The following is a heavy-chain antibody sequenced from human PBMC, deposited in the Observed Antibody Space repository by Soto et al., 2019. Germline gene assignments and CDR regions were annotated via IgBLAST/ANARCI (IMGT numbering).Heavy chain of an antibody. CDR3: ARGVGYCIGGSCRSFYYYGLDV. V-gene: IGHV3-30-3*01. CDR2: ISYDGSNK. J-gene: IGHJ6*02. D-gene: IGHD2-15*01. CDR1: GFTFSSYA. Sequence: PGGSLRLTCAASGFTFSSYAMHWVRQAPGKGLEWVAVISYDGSNKYYADSVKGRFTISRDNSKNTLYLQMNSLRAEDTAVYYCARGVGYCIGGSCRSFYYYGLDVWGQGTTVTVSS.